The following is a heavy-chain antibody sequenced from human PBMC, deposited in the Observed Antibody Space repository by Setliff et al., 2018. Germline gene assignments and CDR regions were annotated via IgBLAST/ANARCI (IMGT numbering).Heavy chain of an antibody. CDR1: GGSVSSTSHY. J-gene: IGHJ1*01. CDR3: ARVDFTMIQGVLGL. V-gene: IGHV4-39*07. D-gene: IGHD3-10*01. CDR2: VYYSGYT. Sequence: KPSETLSLTCNVSGGSVSSTSHYWGWIRQPQGKGMEWIGSVYYSGYTYYNPSLQSRVTISVDMSKNQFSMKLTSVTAADTAVYYCARVDFTMIQGVLGLWGQGTLVTVSS.